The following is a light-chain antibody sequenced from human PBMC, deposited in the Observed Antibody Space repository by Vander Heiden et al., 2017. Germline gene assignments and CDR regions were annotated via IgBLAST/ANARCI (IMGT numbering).Light chain of an antibody. V-gene: IGKV2-28*01. CDR2: LGS. CDR3: MQALRNL. J-gene: IGKJ4*01. CDR1: QSRLHSNGYNY. Sequence: DVVMIQSPPSLPVTPGEPASISCRSSQSRLHSNGYNYLDWDLQKPVQSPQLLIYLGSIRASVVPDRSSGSVSGTDFTLKINSVEAEDVGVYYSMQALRNLFGGGTKVEIK.